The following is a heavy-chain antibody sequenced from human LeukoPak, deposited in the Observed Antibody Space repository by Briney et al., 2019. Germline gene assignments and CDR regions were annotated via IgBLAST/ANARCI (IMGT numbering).Heavy chain of an antibody. V-gene: IGHV3-33*08. CDR2: IWYDGSNK. Sequence: GGSLRLSCAASGFTFSSYAMHWVRQAPGKGLEWVAVIWYDGSNKYYADSVKGRFTISRDNSKNTLYLQMNSLRAEDTAVYYCARDPQLGYSGSYFDYWGQGTLVTVSS. J-gene: IGHJ4*02. CDR1: GFTFSSYA. CDR3: ARDPQLGYSGSYFDY. D-gene: IGHD1-26*01.